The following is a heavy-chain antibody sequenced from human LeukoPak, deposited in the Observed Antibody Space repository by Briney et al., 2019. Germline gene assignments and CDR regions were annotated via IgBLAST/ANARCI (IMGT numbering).Heavy chain of an antibody. CDR2: ISYSGST. CDR1: GGSISSSSYY. V-gene: IGHV4-39*07. D-gene: IGHD2-15*01. J-gene: IGHJ6*03. CDR3: ARGYCSGGSCYSYYYYNYMDV. Sequence: SETLSLTCTVSGGSISSSSYYWGWIRQPPGKGLEWIGSISYSGSTYYNPSLKSRVTISVDTSKNQFSLKLSSVTAADTAVYYCARGYCSGGSCYSYYYYNYMDVWGKGTAVTVSS.